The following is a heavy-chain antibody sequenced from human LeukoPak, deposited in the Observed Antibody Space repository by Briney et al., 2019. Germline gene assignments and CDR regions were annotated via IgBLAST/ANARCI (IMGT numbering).Heavy chain of an antibody. Sequence: PGGSLRLSCTASGFTFGDYPMNWVRQAPGKGLEWVGFIRSKAKGGTTDYAASVKGRFTISRDESKSIVYLQMNSLKSEDTAVYYCARDLGTTETGDDFWGQGTPVTVSS. D-gene: IGHD4-17*01. CDR2: IRSKAKGGTT. V-gene: IGHV3-49*04. CDR3: ARDLGTTETGDDF. CDR1: GFTFGDYP. J-gene: IGHJ4*02.